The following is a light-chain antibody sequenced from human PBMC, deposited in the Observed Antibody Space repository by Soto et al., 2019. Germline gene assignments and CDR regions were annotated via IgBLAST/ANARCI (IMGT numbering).Light chain of an antibody. V-gene: IGKV3-11*01. Sequence: EIVLTQSPATLSSYPGDRVTLSCRASQSVNNYLAWYQQKPGQAPRLLIYDTSDRASGIPARFSGSGSGTGFTLTISSLEPEDFAVFYCQQRSVWPWTFGQGTKVDIK. J-gene: IGKJ1*01. CDR2: DTS. CDR1: QSVNNY. CDR3: QQRSVWPWT.